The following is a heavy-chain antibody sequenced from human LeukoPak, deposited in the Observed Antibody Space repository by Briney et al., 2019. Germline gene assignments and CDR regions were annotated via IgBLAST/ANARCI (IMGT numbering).Heavy chain of an antibody. D-gene: IGHD6-19*01. CDR2: IKQDGSEK. CDR1: GFTFSSYW. Sequence: HPGGPLRLSCAASGFTFSSYWMSWVRQAPGKGLEWVANIKQDGSEKYYVDSVKGRFTISRDNAKNSLYLQMNSLRAEDTAVYYCARVDSSGWTYYYYYGMDVWGQGTTVTVSS. J-gene: IGHJ6*02. CDR3: ARVDSSGWTYYYYYGMDV. V-gene: IGHV3-7*03.